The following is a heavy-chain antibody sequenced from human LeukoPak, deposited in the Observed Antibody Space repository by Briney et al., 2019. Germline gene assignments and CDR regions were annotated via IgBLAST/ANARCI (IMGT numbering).Heavy chain of an antibody. Sequence: ASVKVSCKASGGTFSSYAISWVRQAPGQGLEWMGRIIPIFGTANYAQKFQGRVTITTDESTSTAYVELSSLRSEDTAVYYCARDHRFLEWLLPPFDAFDIWGQGTMVTVSS. V-gene: IGHV1-69*05. CDR2: IIPIFGTA. CDR1: GGTFSSYA. D-gene: IGHD3-3*01. J-gene: IGHJ3*02. CDR3: ARDHRFLEWLLPPFDAFDI.